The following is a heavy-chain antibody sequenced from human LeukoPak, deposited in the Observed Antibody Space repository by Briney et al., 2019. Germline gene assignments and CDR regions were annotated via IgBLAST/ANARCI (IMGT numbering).Heavy chain of an antibody. Sequence: SETLSLTCTVSGGSISSYYWSWIRQPPGKGLEWIGYIYYSGRTNYNPSLKSRVTISVDTSKNQFSLKLSSVTAADTAVYYCARMNSGWGPFFDYWGQGTLVTVSS. J-gene: IGHJ4*02. CDR1: GGSISSYY. CDR2: IYYSGRT. D-gene: IGHD6-19*01. V-gene: IGHV4-59*01. CDR3: ARMNSGWGPFFDY.